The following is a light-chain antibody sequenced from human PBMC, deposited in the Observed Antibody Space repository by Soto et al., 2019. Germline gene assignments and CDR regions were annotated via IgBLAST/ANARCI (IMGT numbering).Light chain of an antibody. CDR1: NIGSRS. J-gene: IGLJ1*01. V-gene: IGLV3-21*02. Sequence: SYELTQPPSVSVAPGQTARITCGGNNIGSRSVHWYQQKPGQAPVLVIYDDNDRPSGIPERFSGSNSGNTATLTINRVEAGDEADYYCQVWDSTSDHVFGTGTKLTVL. CDR2: DDN. CDR3: QVWDSTSDHV.